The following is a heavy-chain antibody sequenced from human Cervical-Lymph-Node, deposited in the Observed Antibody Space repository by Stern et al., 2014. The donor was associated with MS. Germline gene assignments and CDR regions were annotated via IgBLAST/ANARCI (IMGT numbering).Heavy chain of an antibody. J-gene: IGHJ4*02. D-gene: IGHD2-2*01. CDR1: GFTFSSYG. V-gene: IGHV3-33*01. Sequence: VQLLESGGGVVQPGRSLRLACAASGFTFSSYGMHWVRQAPDKGLEWVAVIWYDGSNQYYAESVKGRFTISRDNSQNTLYLQMNSLRAEDTAVYYCARDSSKGGSNYWGQGTLVTVSS. CDR2: IWYDGSNQ. CDR3: ARDSSKGGSNY.